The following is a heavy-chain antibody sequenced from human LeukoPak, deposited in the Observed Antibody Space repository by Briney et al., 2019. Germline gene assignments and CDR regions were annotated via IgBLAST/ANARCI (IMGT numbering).Heavy chain of an antibody. J-gene: IGHJ4*02. CDR1: GFTFSSYG. V-gene: IGHV3-23*01. CDR2: IFPSGGEI. Sequence: SGGSLRLSCAASGFTFSSYGMHWVRQPPGKGLEWVSSIFPSGGEIHYADSVRGRFTISRDNSKSTLSLQMNSLRAEDTAIYYCATYRQALLPFESWGQGTLVTVSS. CDR3: ATYRQALLPFES. D-gene: IGHD5-18*01.